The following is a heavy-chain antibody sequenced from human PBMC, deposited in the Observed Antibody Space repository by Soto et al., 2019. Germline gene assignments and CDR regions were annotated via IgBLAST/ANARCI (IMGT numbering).Heavy chain of an antibody. Sequence: SETLSLTCIVSGESISSSSYYWGWIRQPPGKGLEWIGSIYYSGRTYYNPSFKSRVTISIDTSKNQFYLKLSSVTATDTAVYYCARQRTTVVTQAYFDHRGKGALVTVSS. CDR1: GESISSSSYY. J-gene: IGHJ4*02. D-gene: IGHD2-21*02. CDR2: IYYSGRT. V-gene: IGHV4-39*01. CDR3: ARQRTTVVTQAYFDH.